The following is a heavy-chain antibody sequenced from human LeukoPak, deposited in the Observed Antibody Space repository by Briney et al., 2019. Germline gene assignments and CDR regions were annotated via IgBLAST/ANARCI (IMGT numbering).Heavy chain of an antibody. D-gene: IGHD2-15*01. J-gene: IGHJ3*02. CDR2: IWYDGSND. CDR1: GFTFSQYA. Sequence: GGSLRLSCAASGFTFSQYAMHWVRQAPGKGLEWVAAIWYDGSNDYYADSVKGRFTISRDNSKNTLSLQMNSLRAEDTAVYYCARVADCSGGSCYRGAFDIWGQGTMVTVSS. CDR3: ARVADCSGGSCYRGAFDI. V-gene: IGHV3-33*01.